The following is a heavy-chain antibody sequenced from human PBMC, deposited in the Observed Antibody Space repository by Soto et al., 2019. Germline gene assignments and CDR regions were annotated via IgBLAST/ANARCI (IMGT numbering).Heavy chain of an antibody. D-gene: IGHD1-26*01. CDR2: ISSSGCI. CDR3: AIIVGATPGY. Sequence: PGGSLRLSCAASGFNFNSYTINWVRQAPGKRLEWLSSISSSGCIFSTDSVRGRFTISRDNAKNSVYLQMNSLRAEDTAVYYCAIIVGATPGYWGQGTLVTVSS. V-gene: IGHV3-21*01. CDR1: GFNFNSYT. J-gene: IGHJ4*02.